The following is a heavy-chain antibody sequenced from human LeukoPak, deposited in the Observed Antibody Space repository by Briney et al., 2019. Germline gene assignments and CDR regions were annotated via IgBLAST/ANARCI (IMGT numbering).Heavy chain of an antibody. CDR3: ARDSTIFGGNWFDP. V-gene: IGHV1-69*13. D-gene: IGHD3-3*01. CDR2: IIPIFGTA. CDR1: GGTFSSYA. Sequence: ASVKVSCRASGGTFSSYAISWGRQAPGQGLEWMGGIIPIFGTANYAQKFQGRVTITADESTSTAYMELSSLRSEDTAVYYCARDSTIFGGNWFDPWGQGTLVTVSS. J-gene: IGHJ5*02.